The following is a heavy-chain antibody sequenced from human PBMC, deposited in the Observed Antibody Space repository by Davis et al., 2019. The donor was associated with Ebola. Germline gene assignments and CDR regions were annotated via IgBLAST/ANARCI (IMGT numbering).Heavy chain of an antibody. Sequence: SETLSLTCTVSGGSISSYYWSWIRQPPGKGLEWIGYIYSSGSTNYNPSLKSRVTISVDTSKNQFSLKLSSVTAADPAVYYCARADYDFWSGYYSDNWFDPWGQGTLVTVSS. CDR2: IYSSGST. J-gene: IGHJ5*02. D-gene: IGHD3-3*01. CDR1: GGSISSYY. CDR3: ARADYDFWSGYYSDNWFDP. V-gene: IGHV4-59*01.